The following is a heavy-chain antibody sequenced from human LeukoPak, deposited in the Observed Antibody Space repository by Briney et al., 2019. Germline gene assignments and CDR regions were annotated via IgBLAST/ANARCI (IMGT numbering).Heavy chain of an antibody. D-gene: IGHD6-13*01. Sequence: QPGRSLRLSCAASGFTFSSYGMHWVRQAPGKGLEWVAVISYDGSNKYYADSVKGRFTISRDNSKNTLYLQMNSLRAEDTAVYYCAKQMDHLHSSSWWWGFDYWGQGTLVTVSS. CDR3: AKQMDHLHSSSWWWGFDY. CDR2: ISYDGSNK. V-gene: IGHV3-30*18. J-gene: IGHJ4*02. CDR1: GFTFSSYG.